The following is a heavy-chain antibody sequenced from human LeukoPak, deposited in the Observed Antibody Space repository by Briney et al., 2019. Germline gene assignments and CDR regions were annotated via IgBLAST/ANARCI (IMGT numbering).Heavy chain of an antibody. CDR1: GGSINSYY. CDR2: IYTSGSS. D-gene: IGHD1-26*01. V-gene: IGHV4-4*09. J-gene: IGHJ5*02. CDR3: ARWEGNWFDP. Sequence: SETLSLTCTVSGGSINSYYWTWIRQPPGKGLEWIGYIYTSGSSNYNPSLRSRVTISVDTSKNQFSLRLASVTAADTAVYYCARWEGNWFDPWGQGTLVTVSS.